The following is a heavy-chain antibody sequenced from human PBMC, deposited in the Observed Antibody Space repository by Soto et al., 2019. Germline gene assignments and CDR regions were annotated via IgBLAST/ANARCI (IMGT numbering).Heavy chain of an antibody. J-gene: IGHJ5*02. V-gene: IGHV1-18*01. CDR3: ARIARYVDMGGHWFDP. CDR1: GYTFTSYG. Sequence: ASVKVSCKASGYTFTSYGISWVRQAPGQGLEWMGWISAYNGNTNYAQKLQGRVTMTTDTSTSTAYMELRSLRSDDTAVYYCARIARYVDMGGHWFDPWGQGTLVTVS. D-gene: IGHD5-12*01. CDR2: ISAYNGNT.